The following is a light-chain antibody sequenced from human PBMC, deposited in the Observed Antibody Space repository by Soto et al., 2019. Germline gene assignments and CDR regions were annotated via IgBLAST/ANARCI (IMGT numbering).Light chain of an antibody. CDR3: HQLNSYPPT. CDR2: AAS. CDR1: QGISSY. Sequence: DIQLTQSPSFLSSSVGDRVTITCRASQGISSYLAWYQQKPGKAPKLLIYAASTLQSGVTSRFSGSGSGTAFTLTISSLQNEDFANYFCHQLNSYPPTFGQGKQLEIK. V-gene: IGKV1-9*01. J-gene: IGKJ5*01.